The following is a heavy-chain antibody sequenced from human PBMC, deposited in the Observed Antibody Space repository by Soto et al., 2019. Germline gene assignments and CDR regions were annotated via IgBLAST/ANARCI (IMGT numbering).Heavy chain of an antibody. D-gene: IGHD6-19*01. CDR3: ARDPGYSSGWSDYYYYYYMDV. V-gene: IGHV1-3*01. Sequence: ASVKVSCKASGYTFTSYAMHWVRQAPGQRLEWMGWINAGNGNTKYSQKFQGRVTITRDTSASTAYMELSSLRSEDTAVYYCARDPGYSSGWSDYYYYYYMDVWGKGTTVTVSS. CDR2: INAGNGNT. CDR1: GYTFTSYA. J-gene: IGHJ6*03.